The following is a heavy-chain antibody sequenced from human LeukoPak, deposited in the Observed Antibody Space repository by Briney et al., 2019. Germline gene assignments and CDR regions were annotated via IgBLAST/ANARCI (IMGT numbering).Heavy chain of an antibody. CDR3: VRQDGEDDYIDDYMNPSTQGTFDH. CDR2: VFYNGNT. V-gene: IGHV4-39*01. D-gene: IGHD5-12*01. J-gene: IGHJ4*02. Sequence: SETLSLTCTVSGDSVTSNDYYWGWIRQPPGKGLEWIGIVFYNGNTYYNPSLRSRVTISVVTSNNHFSLRLNSVTAADTAVYYCVRQDGEDDYIDDYMNPSTQGTFDHWGQGTLVTVSS. CDR1: GDSVTSNDYY.